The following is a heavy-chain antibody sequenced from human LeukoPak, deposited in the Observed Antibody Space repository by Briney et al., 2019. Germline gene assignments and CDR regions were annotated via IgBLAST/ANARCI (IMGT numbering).Heavy chain of an antibody. Sequence: GGSLRLSCAASEFTFSSYWMHWVRQAPGKGLVWVSRINGDGSSTSYADSVKGRFTISRDNAKNTLYLQMNSLRAEDTAVYYCGRESGAAARTFDSCGQGTLVTVSS. CDR1: EFTFSSYW. J-gene: IGHJ4*02. CDR2: INGDGSST. D-gene: IGHD6-6*01. CDR3: GRESGAAARTFDS. V-gene: IGHV3-74*01.